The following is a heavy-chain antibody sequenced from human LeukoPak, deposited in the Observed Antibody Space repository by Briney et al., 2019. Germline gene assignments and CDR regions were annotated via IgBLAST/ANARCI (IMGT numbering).Heavy chain of an antibody. CDR1: GGSFSGYY. V-gene: IGHV4-34*01. CDR3: ARMGYQAAGTGEFDY. J-gene: IGHJ4*02. CDR2: INHSGST. Sequence: SETLSLTCAVYGGSFSGYYWSWIRQPPGKGLEWIGEINHSGSTNYNPSLKSRVTISVDTSKNQFSLKLSSVTAADTAVYYCARMGYQAAGTGEFDYWGQGTLVTVSS. D-gene: IGHD6-13*01.